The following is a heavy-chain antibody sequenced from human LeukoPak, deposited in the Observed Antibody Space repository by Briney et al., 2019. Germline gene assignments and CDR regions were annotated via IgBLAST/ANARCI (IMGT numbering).Heavy chain of an antibody. CDR3: ARLRWPRGGRSSFDY. Sequence: GESLKISCKGTGYTFSSSWIGWVRQMPGKGLEWMGLIYPGDSDTRYSPSFQGQVTISADKSISTAYLQWSSLKASDTAMYYCARLRWPRGGRSSFDYWGQGALVTVSS. D-gene: IGHD3-10*01. V-gene: IGHV5-51*01. CDR2: IYPGDSDT. J-gene: IGHJ4*02. CDR1: GYTFSSSW.